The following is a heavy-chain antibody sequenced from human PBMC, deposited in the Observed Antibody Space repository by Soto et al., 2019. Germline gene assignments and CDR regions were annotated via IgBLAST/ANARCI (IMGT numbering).Heavy chain of an antibody. Sequence: PSETLSLTCNVSGGSIRSYYWSWIRQPPGKGLEWIGYIYSSGSTNYNPSLKSRVTMSVDTSKNQFSLKLSSVTAADTAVYYCARHFNDYGDIFDYWGQGTLVTVSS. V-gene: IGHV4-59*08. CDR2: IYSSGST. CDR3: ARHFNDYGDIFDY. J-gene: IGHJ4*02. CDR1: GGSIRSYY. D-gene: IGHD4-17*01.